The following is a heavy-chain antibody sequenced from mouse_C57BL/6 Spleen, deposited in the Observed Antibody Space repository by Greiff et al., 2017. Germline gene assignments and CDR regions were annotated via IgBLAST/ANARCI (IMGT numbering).Heavy chain of an antibody. D-gene: IGHD1-1*01. CDR3: TRVYYGSRVNFDY. CDR2: IDPEDGDT. Sequence: EVQLQQSGAELVRPGASVKLSCTASGFNIKDYYMHWVKQRPDQGLEWIGRIDPEDGDTEYAPKFQGKATMTADTSSNTAYLQLSSLTSEDTAVYYCTRVYYGSRVNFDYWGQGTTLTVSS. J-gene: IGHJ2*01. V-gene: IGHV14-1*01. CDR1: GFNIKDYY.